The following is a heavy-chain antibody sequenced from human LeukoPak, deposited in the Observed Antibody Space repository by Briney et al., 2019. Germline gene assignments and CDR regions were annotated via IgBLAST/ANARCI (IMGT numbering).Heavy chain of an antibody. CDR1: GYTFTSYY. CDR3: ARDLPSYIAAADNYYYYMDV. V-gene: IGHV1-46*01. Sequence: ASVKVSCKASGYTFTSYYMHWVRQAPGQGLEWMGIINPSGGSTSYAQKFQGRVTMTRDTSTSTVYMELSSLKSEDTAVYYCARDLPSYIAAADNYYYYMDVWGKGTTVTVSS. J-gene: IGHJ6*03. CDR2: INPSGGST. D-gene: IGHD6-13*01.